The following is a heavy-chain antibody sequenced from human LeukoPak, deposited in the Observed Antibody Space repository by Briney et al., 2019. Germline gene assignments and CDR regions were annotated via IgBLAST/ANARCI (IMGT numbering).Heavy chain of an antibody. V-gene: IGHV4-34*01. CDR1: GGSFSGYY. J-gene: IGHJ6*03. CDR2: INHIGST. Sequence: SETLSLTCAVYGGSFSGYYWSWIRQPPGKGLEWIGEINHIGSTNSNPSLRSRVAISVDTSQNQFSLRLSSVTAADTAVFYCARQVTSYYGSGTYYNPRGIYYYLDVWGKGTTVTV. D-gene: IGHD3-10*01. CDR3: ARQVTSYYGSGTYYNPRGIYYYLDV.